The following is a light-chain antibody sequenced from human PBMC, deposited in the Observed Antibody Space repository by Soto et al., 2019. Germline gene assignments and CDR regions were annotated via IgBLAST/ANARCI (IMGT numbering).Light chain of an antibody. V-gene: IGKV3-20*01. CDR3: QQCGSSPST. CDR1: QSVSTNF. J-gene: IGKJ5*01. CDR2: GAS. Sequence: VVTSSPGTKCFSTAAGPSFSCXXSQSVSTNFVAWQQKTPGQSSRLLIDGASRRATGTPDRFSGRGWGTDFTPTISRLAPEDIAVYYCQQCGSSPSTFGQGTRLAIK.